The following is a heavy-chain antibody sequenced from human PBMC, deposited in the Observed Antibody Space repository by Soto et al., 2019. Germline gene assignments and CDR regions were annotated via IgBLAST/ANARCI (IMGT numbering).Heavy chain of an antibody. J-gene: IGHJ5*02. D-gene: IGHD6-13*01. CDR1: GYSFTSYW. CDR2: IYPGDSDT. Sequence: PGESLKISCKGSGYSFTSYWIGWVRQMPGKGLEWMGIIYPGDSDTRYSPSFQGQVTISADKSISTAYLQWSSLKASDTAMYNCATSLTKPGYSHSWGFDPWGQGALVTVSS. V-gene: IGHV5-51*01. CDR3: ATSLTKPGYSHSWGFDP.